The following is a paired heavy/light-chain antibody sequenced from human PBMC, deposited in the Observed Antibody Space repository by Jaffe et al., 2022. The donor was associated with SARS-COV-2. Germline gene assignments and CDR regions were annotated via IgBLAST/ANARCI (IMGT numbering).Light chain of an antibody. CDR3: QQRSTGRT. V-gene: IGKV3-11*01. J-gene: IGKJ2*01. CDR2: DAS. Sequence: EIVLTQSPATLSLSPGERATLSCRASQSVRSYLAWFQQKPGQAPRLLIYDASNRATGVPARFSGSGSGTDFTLTISSLEPEDFAVYYCQQRSTGRTFGQGTKLEIK. CDR1: QSVRSY.
Heavy chain of an antibody. CDR3: ARVGGASTQDFDY. D-gene: IGHD2-15*01. V-gene: IGHV7-4-1*02. CDR1: GYTFTKYT. Sequence: QVQLVQSGAELNKPGASVKVSCKASGYTFTKYTVDWVRQAPGQGLEWMGWINTNTGNPTYAQGFTGRFVFSLDAAVSTAYLQISSLKAEDTAVYYCARVGGASTQDFDYWGQGTLVTVSS. J-gene: IGHJ4*02. CDR2: INTNTGNP.